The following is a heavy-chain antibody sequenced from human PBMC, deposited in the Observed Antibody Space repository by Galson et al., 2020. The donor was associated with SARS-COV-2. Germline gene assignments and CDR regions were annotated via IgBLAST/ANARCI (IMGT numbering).Heavy chain of an antibody. D-gene: IGHD2-15*01. J-gene: IGHJ2*01. V-gene: IGHV1-69*13. CDR1: GGTFSRYA. Sequence: SVQVTCKASGGTFSRYAISWVRQAPGQGLEWMGGIIPIFGTANYAQKFQGRVTITADESTSTAYMELSSLRSEDTAVYYCARVSTRYCSGGSCYRGWYFDLWGRGTLVTVSS. CDR2: IIPIFGTA. CDR3: ARVSTRYCSGGSCYRGWYFDL.